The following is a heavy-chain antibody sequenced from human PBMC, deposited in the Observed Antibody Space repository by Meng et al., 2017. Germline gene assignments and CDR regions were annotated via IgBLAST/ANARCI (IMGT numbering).Heavy chain of an antibody. CDR2: IIPIFGTA. V-gene: IGHV1-69*01. CDR3: ARDQGSKATKFDY. CDR1: GGTFSSYA. D-gene: IGHD5-24*01. J-gene: IGHJ4*02. Sequence: QVQVGAAGAEVKKPGSSVKVSCKASGGTFSSYAISWVRQAPGQGLEWMGGIIPIFGTANYAQKFQGRVTITADESTSTAYMELSSLRSEDTAVYYCARDQGSKATKFDYWGQGTLVTVSS.